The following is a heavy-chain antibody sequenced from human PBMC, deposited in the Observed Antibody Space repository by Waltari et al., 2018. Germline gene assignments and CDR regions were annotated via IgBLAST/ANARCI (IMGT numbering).Heavy chain of an antibody. J-gene: IGHJ4*02. D-gene: IGHD6-6*01. Sequence: QVQLQESGPGLVKPSQTLSLTCTVSGGSISSGSYYWSWIRKPAGKGLEWIGRIYTSGSTNYNPSLKSRVTISVDTSKNQFSLKLSSVTAADTAVYYCARDYEQLGRGVFDYWGQGTLVTVSS. V-gene: IGHV4-61*02. CDR2: IYTSGST. CDR3: ARDYEQLGRGVFDY. CDR1: GGSISSGSYY.